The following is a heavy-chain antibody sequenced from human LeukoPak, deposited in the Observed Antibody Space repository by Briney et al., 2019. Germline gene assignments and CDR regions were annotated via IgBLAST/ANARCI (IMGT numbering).Heavy chain of an antibody. CDR3: ARDSTVTRVDY. V-gene: IGHV3-30*04. D-gene: IGHD4-17*01. J-gene: IGHJ4*02. CDR1: GFTFSSYA. Sequence: PGGSLRLSCAASGFTFSSYAMHWVRQAPGKGLEWVAVISYDGSNKYYADSVKGRFTISRDNSKNTLYLQMNSLRAEDTAVYYCARDSTVTRVDYWGQGTLVTVSS. CDR2: ISYDGSNK.